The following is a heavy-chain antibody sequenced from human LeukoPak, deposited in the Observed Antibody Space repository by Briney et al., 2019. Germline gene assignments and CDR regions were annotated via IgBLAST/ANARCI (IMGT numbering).Heavy chain of an antibody. D-gene: IGHD2-2*01. CDR2: IIPIFGIA. CDR3: ASERDECGTSCYGDAFDI. Sequence: SVKVSCKASGGTFSSYDISWVRQAPGQGLEWMGRIIPIFGIANYAQKFQGRVTITADKSTSTAYMELSSLRSEDTAVYYCASERDECGTSCYGDAFDIWGQGTMVTVSS. J-gene: IGHJ3*02. CDR1: GGTFSSYD. V-gene: IGHV1-69*04.